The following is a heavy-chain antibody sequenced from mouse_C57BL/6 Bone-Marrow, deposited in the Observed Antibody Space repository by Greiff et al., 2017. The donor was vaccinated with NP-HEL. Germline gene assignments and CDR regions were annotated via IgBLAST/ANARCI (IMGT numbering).Heavy chain of an antibody. CDR1: GYTFTSYT. J-gene: IGHJ2*01. V-gene: IGHV1-4*01. CDR2: INPSSGYT. Sequence: VQLQQSGAELARPGASVKMSCKASGYTFTSYTMHWVKQRPGQGLEWIGYINPSSGYTKYNQKFKDKATLTADKSSSTAYMQLSSLTSEDSAVCYCARGLLFDYWGQGTTLTVSS. CDR3: ARGLLFDY.